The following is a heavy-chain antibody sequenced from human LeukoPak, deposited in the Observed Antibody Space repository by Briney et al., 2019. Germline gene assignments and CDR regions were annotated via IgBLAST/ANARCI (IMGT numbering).Heavy chain of an antibody. CDR1: GFTFSSYD. CDR3: AKLEDNDRYSGIHVFDA. Sequence: GGSLRLSCAASGFTFSSYDMTWVRQAPGKGPEWVSGISGSGDTIYYADSVKGRFTISRDNSQNTLDLQMSSLRADDTAVYYCAKLEDNDRYSGIHVFDAWGQGTMVTV. CDR2: ISGSGDTI. J-gene: IGHJ3*01. D-gene: IGHD3-16*02. V-gene: IGHV3-23*01.